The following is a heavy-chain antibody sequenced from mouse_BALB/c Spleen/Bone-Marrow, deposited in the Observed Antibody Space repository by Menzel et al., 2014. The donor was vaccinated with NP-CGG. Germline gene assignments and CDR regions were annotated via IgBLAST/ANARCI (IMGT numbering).Heavy chain of an antibody. Sequence: EVKLMESGGGLVKSGGSLKLSCAASGFTLSNYGMSWVRQTPEKRLEWVATISGGGSYTFYSDSVKGRFTISRDNAKNTLCLQLSSLRSEDTAVYYCARHAYYDQTEVSFIYWGQGTLVTVSA. CDR2: ISGGGSYT. CDR1: GFTLSNYG. CDR3: ARHAYYDQTEVSFIY. J-gene: IGHJ3*01. V-gene: IGHV5-9-2*01. D-gene: IGHD2-4*01.